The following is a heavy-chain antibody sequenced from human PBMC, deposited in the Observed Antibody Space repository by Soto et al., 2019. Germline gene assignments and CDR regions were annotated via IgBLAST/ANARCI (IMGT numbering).Heavy chain of an antibody. V-gene: IGHV3-30*18. J-gene: IGHJ4*02. CDR2: ISFDGSNK. D-gene: IGHD4-17*01. CDR1: GFTFSRYG. CDR3: AKDLRSGRDYGDYDGKDY. Sequence: XGSLRLSCAASGFTFSRYGMHWVRQAPGKGLEWVAVISFDGSNKYYADSVKGRFTISRDNSKKMLYLQMNSLRAEDTAMYYCAKDLRSGRDYGDYDGKDYWGQGTLVTVSS.